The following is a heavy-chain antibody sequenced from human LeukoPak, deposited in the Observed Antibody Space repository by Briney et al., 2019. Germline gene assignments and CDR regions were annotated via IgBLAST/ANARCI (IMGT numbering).Heavy chain of an antibody. D-gene: IGHD3-22*01. CDR2: INHSGST. Sequence: SETLSLTCAVYGGSFSGCYWSWIRQPPGKGLEWIGEINHSGSTNYNPSLKSRVTISVDTSKNQFSLKLSSVTAADTAVYYCARYPYYYDSSGYYYFDYWGQGTLVTVSS. V-gene: IGHV4-34*01. CDR3: ARYPYYYDSSGYYYFDY. J-gene: IGHJ4*02. CDR1: GGSFSGCY.